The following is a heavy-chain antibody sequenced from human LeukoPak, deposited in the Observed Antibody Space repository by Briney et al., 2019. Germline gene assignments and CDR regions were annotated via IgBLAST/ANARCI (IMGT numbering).Heavy chain of an antibody. Sequence: GGSLRLSCAASGFTFSNYAMHWVRQAPGKGLEWVAIVSHDGRNQYYAESVKGRFTISRDSSKKTVSLQMNSLTAGDSALYYCGRDPSARVTIDFWGQGTLVTVSS. CDR2: VSHDGRNQ. CDR1: GFTFSNYA. CDR3: GRDPSARVTIDF. V-gene: IGHV3-30*04. D-gene: IGHD5-24*01. J-gene: IGHJ4*02.